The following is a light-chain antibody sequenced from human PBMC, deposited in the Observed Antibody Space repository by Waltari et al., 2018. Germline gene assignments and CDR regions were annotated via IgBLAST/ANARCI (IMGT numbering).Light chain of an antibody. Sequence: QSALTQPASVSGSPGQSITISCTGTSSDVGGYNYVSWYQQHPGKAPKLMIYDVVNRPSGISNLFSGSKSGNTASLTISGRQAEDEGDYYCSSYTSTSTYVFGTGTKVTVL. CDR1: SSDVGGYNY. J-gene: IGLJ1*01. CDR3: SSYTSTSTYV. V-gene: IGLV2-14*01. CDR2: DVV.